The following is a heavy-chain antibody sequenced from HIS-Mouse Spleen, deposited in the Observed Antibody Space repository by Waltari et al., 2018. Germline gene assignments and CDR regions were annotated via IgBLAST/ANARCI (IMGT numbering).Heavy chain of an antibody. CDR3: AREIPYSSSWYDWYFDL. D-gene: IGHD6-13*01. J-gene: IGHJ2*01. V-gene: IGHV4-39*07. CDR2: IYYSGST. Sequence: QLQLQESGPGLVTPSETLSLTCTVSGGSISSSSYYRGWSRQPPGKGLRWIGSIYYSGSTYYNPSLKSRVTISVDTSKNQFSLKLSSVTAADTAVYYCAREIPYSSSWYDWYFDLWGRGTLVTVSS. CDR1: GGSISSSSYY.